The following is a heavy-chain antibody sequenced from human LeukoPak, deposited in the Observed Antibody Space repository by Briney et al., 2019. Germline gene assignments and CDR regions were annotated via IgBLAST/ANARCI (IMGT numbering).Heavy chain of an antibody. Sequence: SETLSLACTVSGGSISGSSYYWGWIRQPPGKGLEWIGSIYYSGSTYYNPSLKSRVTISVDTSKNQFSLKLNSVTATDTAVYYCARLGGDYVLYYFDYWGQGTLVTVSS. J-gene: IGHJ4*02. CDR1: GGSISGSSYY. D-gene: IGHD4-17*01. CDR2: IYYSGST. CDR3: ARLGGDYVLYYFDY. V-gene: IGHV4-39*01.